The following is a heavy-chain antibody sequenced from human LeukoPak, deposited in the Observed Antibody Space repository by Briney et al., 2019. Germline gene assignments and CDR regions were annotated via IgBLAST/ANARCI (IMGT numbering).Heavy chain of an antibody. J-gene: IGHJ4*02. CDR2: INHSGST. CDR3: ARSQMATINGGVDF. V-gene: IGHV4-34*01. Sequence: PSETLSLTCAVYGGSFSGYYWSWIRQPPGKGLEWIGEINHSGSTNYNPSLKSRVTISVDTSKNQFSLKLSSVTAADTAIYYCARSQMATINGGVDFWGQGTLVTVSS. D-gene: IGHD5-12*01. CDR1: GGSFSGYY.